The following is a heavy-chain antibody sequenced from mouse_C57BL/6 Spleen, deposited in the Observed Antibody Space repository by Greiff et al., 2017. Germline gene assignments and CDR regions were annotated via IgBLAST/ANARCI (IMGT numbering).Heavy chain of an antibody. D-gene: IGHD2-4*01. CDR1: GYAFSSYW. CDR3: ARSRGPYYDYDGRNAMDY. V-gene: IGHV1-80*01. J-gene: IGHJ4*01. CDR2: IYPGDGDT. Sequence: QVQLKQSGAELVKPGASVKISCKASGYAFSSYWMNWVKQRPGKGLEWIGQIYPGDGDTNYNGKFKGKATLTADKSSSTAYMQLSSLTSEDSAVYFCARSRGPYYDYDGRNAMDYWGQGTSVTVSS.